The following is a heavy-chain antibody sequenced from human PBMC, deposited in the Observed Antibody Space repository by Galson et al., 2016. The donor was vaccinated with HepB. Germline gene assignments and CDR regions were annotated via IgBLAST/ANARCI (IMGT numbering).Heavy chain of an antibody. CDR3: AKDTSWVLDF. CDR2: IRGDGSAT. Sequence: SLRLSCAASGFTSTNYAMTWVRQAPGRGLEWVSTIRGDGSATLYVDSVRGRFTISRDNSKSTLYLQMNSLRAEDTAVYYCAKDTSWVLDFWGQGNLVTVSS. J-gene: IGHJ4*02. D-gene: IGHD3-16*01. V-gene: IGHV3-23*01. CDR1: GFTSTNYA.